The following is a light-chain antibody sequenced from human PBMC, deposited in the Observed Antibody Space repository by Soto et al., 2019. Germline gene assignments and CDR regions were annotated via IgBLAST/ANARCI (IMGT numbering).Light chain of an antibody. J-gene: IGLJ1*01. CDR3: SSYAGSNNLYV. CDR1: SSDVGGYNY. CDR2: EVS. V-gene: IGLV2-8*01. Sequence: QSVLTQPHSASGSPGQSVTVSCTGTSSDVGGYNYVSWYQQHPGKAPKLMIYEVSKRPSGVPDRFSGSKSGNTASLTVSGLQAEDEADYYRSSYAGSNNLYVFGTGTKVTVL.